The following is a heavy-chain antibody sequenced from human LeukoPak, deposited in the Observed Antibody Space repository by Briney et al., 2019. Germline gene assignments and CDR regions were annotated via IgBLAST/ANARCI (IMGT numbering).Heavy chain of an antibody. CDR3: ARQSYYYYGMDV. CDR1: GGSISSYY. CDR2: IYYSGST. J-gene: IGHJ6*02. Sequence: SETLSLTCTVSGGSISSYYWSWIRQPPGKGLEWIGYIYYSGSTNYNPSLKSRVTISVDTSKNQFSLKLSSVTAADTAVYYCARQSYYYYGMDVWGQGTTVTVSS. V-gene: IGHV4-59*08.